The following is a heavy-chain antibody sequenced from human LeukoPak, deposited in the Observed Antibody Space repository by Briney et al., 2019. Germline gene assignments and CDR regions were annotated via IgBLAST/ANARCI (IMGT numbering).Heavy chain of an antibody. Sequence: PGGSLRLSCAASEFSFSTYSMNWVRQAPGKGLEWVSSISSRSGYIYYADSVKGRFTISRDNAKNSLYLQMDSLGAEDTAVYFCARSFEFWGQGTLVTVSS. J-gene: IGHJ4*02. CDR3: ARSFEF. CDR2: ISSRSGYI. V-gene: IGHV3-21*01. CDR1: EFSFSTYS.